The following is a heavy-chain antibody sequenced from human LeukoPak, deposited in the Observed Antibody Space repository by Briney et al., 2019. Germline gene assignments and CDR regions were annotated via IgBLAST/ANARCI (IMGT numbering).Heavy chain of an antibody. CDR2: ISYDGSNK. CDR3: ARGGDYGY. V-gene: IGHV3-30-3*01. CDR1: GFTFSSYD. J-gene: IGHJ4*02. Sequence: PGGSLRLSCAASGFTFSSYDMHWVRQAPGKGLEWVAVISYDGSNKYYADSVKGRFTISRDNSKSTQYLQMNSLRGDDTAVYYCARGGDYGYWGQGTLVTVSS. D-gene: IGHD4-17*01.